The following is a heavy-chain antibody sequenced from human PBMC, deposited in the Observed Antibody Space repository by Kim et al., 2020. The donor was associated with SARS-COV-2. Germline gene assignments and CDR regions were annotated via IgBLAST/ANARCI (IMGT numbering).Heavy chain of an antibody. CDR2: INSDGSTI. CDR1: GFTFSSHW. CDR3: ARRQFSSGWYYFDY. J-gene: IGHJ4*02. V-gene: IGHV3-74*01. D-gene: IGHD6-19*01. Sequence: GGSLRLSCAASGFTFSSHWMHWVRQAPGKGLEWVSRINSDGSTISYADSVKGRFTISRDNAKNTLYLQMNSLRAEYTAVYYCARRQFSSGWYYFDYWGQGTLVTVSS.